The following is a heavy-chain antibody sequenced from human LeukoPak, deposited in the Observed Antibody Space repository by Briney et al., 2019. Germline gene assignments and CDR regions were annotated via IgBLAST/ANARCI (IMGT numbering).Heavy chain of an antibody. CDR2: TYSGGST. V-gene: IGHV3-66*01. CDR1: GFTVSSTY. J-gene: IGHJ4*02. D-gene: IGHD1-26*01. Sequence: GGSLRLSCLASGFTVSSTYMSWVRQAPGKGLEWVSVTYSGGSTYYADSVKGRCTISRDNSKNTLYLQMNSLRGGDTAVYYCASGIRAFDNWGQGTLVTVSA. CDR3: ASGIRAFDN.